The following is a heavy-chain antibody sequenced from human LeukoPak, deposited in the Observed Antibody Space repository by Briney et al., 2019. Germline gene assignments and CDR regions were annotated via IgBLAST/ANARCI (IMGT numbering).Heavy chain of an antibody. CDR2: INPDGRTT. V-gene: IGHV3-74*01. Sequence: GGSLRLSCTASGFTFSDYWMHWVRQAPGKGLEWVSRINPDGRTTTYANSVKGRFSISRDNAKNTVYSQLGSLRAEDAAVYYCERGPLTGQMAAFDYWGQGAQVIVST. CDR1: GFTFSDYW. CDR3: ERGPLTGQMAAFDY. J-gene: IGHJ4*02. D-gene: IGHD3-9*01.